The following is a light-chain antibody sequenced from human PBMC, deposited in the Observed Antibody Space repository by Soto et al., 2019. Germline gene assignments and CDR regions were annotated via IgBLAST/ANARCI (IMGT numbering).Light chain of an antibody. CDR3: QQTYSTPWT. CDR2: DAS. J-gene: IGKJ1*01. Sequence: DIQMTQSPSSLSASVGDRVTITCRASQNIDSYLNWYQQRPGKAHKLLIHDASSLQSGVPSRFSGSGSGTDFALTINSLQPEDFATIYCQQTYSTPWTFGQGTKVEIK. CDR1: QNIDSY. V-gene: IGKV1-39*01.